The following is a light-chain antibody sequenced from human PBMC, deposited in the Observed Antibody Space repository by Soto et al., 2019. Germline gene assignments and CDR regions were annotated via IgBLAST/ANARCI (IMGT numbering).Light chain of an antibody. V-gene: IGKV3-20*01. CDR2: GAS. J-gene: IGKJ1*01. Sequence: EIVFTQSAGTLSLSPGERATLSCRASQSVSSSYLAWYQQKPGQAPRLLIYGASSRATGIPDRFSGSGSGADFTLTISSLEPEDFAVYYCQQYGSSPGTFGQGTKVDIK. CDR3: QQYGSSPGT. CDR1: QSVSSSY.